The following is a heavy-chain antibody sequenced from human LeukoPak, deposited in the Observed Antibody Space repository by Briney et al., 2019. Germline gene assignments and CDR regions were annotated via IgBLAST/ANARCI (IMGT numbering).Heavy chain of an antibody. J-gene: IGHJ3*01. CDR1: GFTFSSYA. Sequence: GGSLRLSCAASGFTFSSYAMSWVRQAPGKGLEWVSAISGSGGSTYYADSLKGRFTVSRDISKNTLYLQMNSLRAEDTAIYYCAKVRKGVGAFDLWGQGTMVTVSS. D-gene: IGHD3-16*01. V-gene: IGHV3-23*01. CDR2: ISGSGGST. CDR3: AKVRKGVGAFDL.